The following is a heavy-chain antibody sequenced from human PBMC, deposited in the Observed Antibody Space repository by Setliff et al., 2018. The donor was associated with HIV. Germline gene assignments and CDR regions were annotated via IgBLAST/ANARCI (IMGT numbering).Heavy chain of an antibody. D-gene: IGHD2-21*01. Sequence: GGSLRLSCATSGFTFSDYYMSWIRQAPGKGLEWLSFINSMSSYTNYADSVKGRFTISRDNGNNALYLQMNSLRAEDTAIYYCARVPSALFLPQYHFDYWGQGTLVTVSS. J-gene: IGHJ4*02. CDR3: ARVPSALFLPQYHFDY. V-gene: IGHV3-11*05. CDR2: INSMSSYT. CDR1: GFTFSDYY.